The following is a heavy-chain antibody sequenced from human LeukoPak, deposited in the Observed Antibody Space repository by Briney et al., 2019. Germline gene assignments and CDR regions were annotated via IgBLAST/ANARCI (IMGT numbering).Heavy chain of an antibody. Sequence: SVKVSCKASGGTFSSYAISWVRQAPGQGLEWMGGIIPIFGTANYAQKFQGRVTMTGDTSTSTVYMDLSSLRSEDTAVYYCARVLSGSAFDYWGQGTLVTVSS. J-gene: IGHJ4*02. CDR2: IIPIFGTA. D-gene: IGHD6-6*01. CDR3: ARVLSGSAFDY. CDR1: GGTFSSYA. V-gene: IGHV1-69*06.